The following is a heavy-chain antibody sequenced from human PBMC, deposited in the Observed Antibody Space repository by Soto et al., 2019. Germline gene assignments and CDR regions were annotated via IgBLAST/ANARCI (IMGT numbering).Heavy chain of an antibody. V-gene: IGHV3-33*01. J-gene: IGHJ3*02. D-gene: IGHD6-19*01. CDR2: IWYDGSNK. CDR1: GFTFSSYG. CDR3: ARDRYSSGWFDAFDI. Sequence: GGSLRLSCAASGFTFSSYGMHWVRQAPGKGLEWVAVIWYDGSNKYYADSVKGRFTISRDNAKNSLYLQMNSLRAEDTAVYYCARDRYSSGWFDAFDIWGQGTMVTVSS.